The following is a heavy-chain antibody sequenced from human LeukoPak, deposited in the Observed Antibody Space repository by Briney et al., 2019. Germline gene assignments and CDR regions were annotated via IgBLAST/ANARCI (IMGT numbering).Heavy chain of an antibody. CDR1: GYSISSGYY. CDR2: IYHSGST. D-gene: IGHD3-22*01. Sequence: SETLSLTCTVSGYSISSGYYWGWIRQPPGKGLEWIGSIYHSGSTYYNPSLKGRVTISVDTSKNQFSLKLSSVTAADTAVYYCARGAHYYDSSGYGYWGQGTLVTVSS. V-gene: IGHV4-38-2*02. CDR3: ARGAHYYDSSGYGY. J-gene: IGHJ4*02.